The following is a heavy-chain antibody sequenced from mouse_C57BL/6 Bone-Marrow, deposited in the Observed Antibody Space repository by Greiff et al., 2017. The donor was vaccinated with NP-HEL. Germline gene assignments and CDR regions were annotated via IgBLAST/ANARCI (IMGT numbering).Heavy chain of an antibody. CDR2: INPYNGGT. CDR1: GYTFTDYY. CDR3: ARLRADGNYLGDFDY. J-gene: IGHJ2*01. D-gene: IGHD2-1*01. V-gene: IGHV1-19*01. Sequence: VQLKQSGPVLVKPGASVKMSCKASGYTFTDYYMNWVKQSHGKSLEWIGVINPYNGGTSYNQKFKGKATLTVDKSSSTAYMELNSLTSEDSAVYDCARLRADGNYLGDFDYWGQGTTLTVSS.